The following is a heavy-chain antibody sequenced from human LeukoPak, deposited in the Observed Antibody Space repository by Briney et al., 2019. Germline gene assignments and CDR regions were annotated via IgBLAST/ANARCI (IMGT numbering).Heavy chain of an antibody. D-gene: IGHD5-24*01. Sequence: SETLSLTCAVYGGSFSGYYWSWIRQPPGKGLEWIGEINHSGSTNYNPSLKSRVTISVDTSKNQFSLKLSSVTAADTAVYYCARMATIQSYYGMDVWGQGTTVTVSS. CDR3: ARMATIQSYYGMDV. V-gene: IGHV4-34*01. J-gene: IGHJ6*02. CDR2: INHSGST. CDR1: GGSFSGYY.